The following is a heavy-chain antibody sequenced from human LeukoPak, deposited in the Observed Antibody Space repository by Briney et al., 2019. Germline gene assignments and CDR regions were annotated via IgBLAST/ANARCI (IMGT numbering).Heavy chain of an antibody. CDR1: GYTFTSYG. Sequence: GASVKVSCKASGYTFTSYGISWVRQVPGQGLEWMGWIGAYNGYTIYADNLQGRVTVTTDTSTSTAYMELRSLRSDDTAVYYCARDGIPEGLWFGTHLGSVGNLYGMDVWGQGTTVTVSS. CDR2: IGAYNGYT. J-gene: IGHJ6*02. CDR3: ARDGIPEGLWFGTHLGSVGNLYGMDV. V-gene: IGHV1-18*01. D-gene: IGHD3-10*01.